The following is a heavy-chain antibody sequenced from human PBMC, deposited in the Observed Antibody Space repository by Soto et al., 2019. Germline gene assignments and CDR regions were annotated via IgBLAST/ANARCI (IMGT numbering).Heavy chain of an antibody. J-gene: IGHJ4*02. CDR1: GFTFSSYS. Sequence: GGSLRLSCAASGFTFSSYSMNWVRQAPGKGLEWVAYISGTSDSIPYADSVKGRFTISRDNAKNSLYPQMNSLRAEDTAVYYCARVAVITAAGTSDYWGQGTLVTVSS. CDR2: ISGTSDSI. D-gene: IGHD6-13*01. CDR3: ARVAVITAAGTSDY. V-gene: IGHV3-48*04.